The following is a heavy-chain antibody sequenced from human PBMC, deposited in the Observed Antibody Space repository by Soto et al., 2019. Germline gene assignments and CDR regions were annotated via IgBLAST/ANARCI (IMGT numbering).Heavy chain of an antibody. Sequence: EVQLVESGGGPVQAGGSLRLSCAASGLTLSNYWMQWVRQGPGKGLVWVAHINSDGITTKYAKSVKGRFTISRDDAKNMLYLQMNSLRHDDTAVYYCAKVKGGSGARGDPLDLWGQGILVTVAS. CDR2: INSDGITT. D-gene: IGHD2-15*01. CDR3: AKVKGGSGARGDPLDL. V-gene: IGHV3-74*03. J-gene: IGHJ5*02. CDR1: GLTLSNYW.